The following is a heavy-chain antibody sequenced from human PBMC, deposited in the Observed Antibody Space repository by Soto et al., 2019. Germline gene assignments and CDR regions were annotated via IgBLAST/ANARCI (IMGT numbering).Heavy chain of an antibody. D-gene: IGHD3-22*01. Sequence: QVQLVESGGGVVQPGRSLRLSCAASGFTFSSYDMHWVRQAPGKGLEWVAVISYDGSNKYYADSVKGRFTISRDNSKNTVYLQMNSLRAEDTAVYYCAKDGAYDTTLGAFDIWGQGTMVTVSS. CDR1: GFTFSSYD. CDR3: AKDGAYDTTLGAFDI. V-gene: IGHV3-30*18. J-gene: IGHJ3*02. CDR2: ISYDGSNK.